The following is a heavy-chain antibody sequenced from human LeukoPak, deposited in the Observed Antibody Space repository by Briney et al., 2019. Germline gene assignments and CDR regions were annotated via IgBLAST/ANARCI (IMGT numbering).Heavy chain of an antibody. CDR2: LYYSGST. CDR3: ARHDIFINWFDP. D-gene: IGHD3-9*01. CDR1: GGSISSSSYY. Sequence: SETLSLTCTVSGGSISSSSYYWGWIRQPPGKGLEWIGNLYYSGSTYYNPSLKSRVTISVDTSKNQFSLKLSSVTAADTAVYYCARHDIFINWFDPWGQGTLVTVSS. J-gene: IGHJ5*02. V-gene: IGHV4-39*01.